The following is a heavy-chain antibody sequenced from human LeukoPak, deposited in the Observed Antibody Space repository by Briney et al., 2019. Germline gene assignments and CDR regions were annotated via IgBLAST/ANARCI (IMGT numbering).Heavy chain of an antibody. Sequence: ASVKVSCKTSGYRFTGYYMHWVRQAPGQGLEWMGWINPKSGDPIYVQKFQGRVTLTRDTSTDTVYLELSSLKSDDTAVYYCARDPGHDTSNYGGLDFWGQGTLVTVSS. J-gene: IGHJ4*02. CDR2: INPKSGDP. V-gene: IGHV1-2*02. CDR1: GYRFTGYY. CDR3: ARDPGHDTSNYGGLDF. D-gene: IGHD4-11*01.